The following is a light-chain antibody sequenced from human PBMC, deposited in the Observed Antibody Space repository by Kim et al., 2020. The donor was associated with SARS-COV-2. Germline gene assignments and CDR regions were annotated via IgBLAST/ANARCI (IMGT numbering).Light chain of an antibody. Sequence: QSVLTQQPSASGTPGQRVSISCSGSSSNIGTNYVFWYQQLPGTAPKLLIYASDQRPSGVPDRFSVSKSGTSASLAISGLRSDDEADYYCAAWDDSLSGWVFGGGTQLTVL. V-gene: IGLV1-47*01. CDR3: AAWDDSLSGWV. J-gene: IGLJ3*02. CDR2: ASD. CDR1: SSNIGTNY.